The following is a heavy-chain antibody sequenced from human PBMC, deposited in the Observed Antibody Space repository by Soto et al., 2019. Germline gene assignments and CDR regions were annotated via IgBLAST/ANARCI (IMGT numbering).Heavy chain of an antibody. CDR3: ARYINIAAAYWWFDP. Sequence: GESLKISCKGSGYSFTSYWIGWVRQMPGKGLEWMGIIYPGDSDTRYSPSFQGQVTISADKSISTAYLQWSSLKASDTAMYYCARYINIAAAYWWFDPWGQGTLVTVS. J-gene: IGHJ5*02. D-gene: IGHD6-13*01. V-gene: IGHV5-51*01. CDR2: IYPGDSDT. CDR1: GYSFTSYW.